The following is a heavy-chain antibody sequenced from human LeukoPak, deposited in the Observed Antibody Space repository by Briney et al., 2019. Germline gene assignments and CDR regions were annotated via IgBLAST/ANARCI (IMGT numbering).Heavy chain of an antibody. D-gene: IGHD6-19*01. CDR3: ARSQGLVLVGFDY. CDR1: GGSISSSSYY. J-gene: IGHJ4*02. V-gene: IGHV4-39*01. Sequence: SETLSLTCTVSGGSISSSSYYWGWIRQPPGKGLEWTGSIYYSGSTYYNPSLKSRVTISVDTSKNQFSLKLSSVTAADTAVYYCARSQGLVLVGFDYWGQGTLVTVSS. CDR2: IYYSGST.